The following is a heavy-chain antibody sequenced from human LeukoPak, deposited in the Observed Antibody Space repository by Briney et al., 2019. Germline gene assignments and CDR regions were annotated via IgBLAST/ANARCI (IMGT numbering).Heavy chain of an antibody. J-gene: IGHJ4*02. D-gene: IGHD1-26*01. V-gene: IGHV4-39*01. CDR2: ILYTGRT. Sequence: SETLSLTCTVSGDSISSSRFYWAWIRQPPGKGLEWIGSILYTGRTFYNPSLKSRFTISVDTSKNQFSLRLGSVTASDTAVYYCARRDVGATIDYWGQGTLVTVSS. CDR1: GDSISSSRFY. CDR3: ARRDVGATIDY.